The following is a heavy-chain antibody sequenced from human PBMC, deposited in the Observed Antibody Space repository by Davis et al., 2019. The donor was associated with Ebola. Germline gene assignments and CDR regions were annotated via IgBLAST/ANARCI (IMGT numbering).Heavy chain of an antibody. CDR2: INPSGGST. V-gene: IGHV1-46*01. CDR3: ARDLWFRADAFDI. J-gene: IGHJ3*02. CDR1: GYTFTSYY. Sequence: AVSVKVSCKASGYTFTSYYMHWVRQAPGQGLEWMGIINPSGGSTSYAQKFQGRVTMTRDTSTSTVYMELSSLRSEDTAVYYCARDLWFRADAFDIWGQGTMVTVSS. D-gene: IGHD3-10*01.